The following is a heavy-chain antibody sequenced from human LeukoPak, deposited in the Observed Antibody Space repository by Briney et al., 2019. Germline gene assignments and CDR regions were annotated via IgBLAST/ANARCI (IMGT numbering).Heavy chain of an antibody. CDR2: IYYSGST. D-gene: IGHD1-1*01. Sequence: PSETLSLTCAVSGYSISSSNWWGWIRQPPGQGLEWIGYIYYSGSTYYNPSLKSRVTMSVDTSKNQFSLRLSSVTAVDTAVYYCARNGGVYGNAFDYWGQGTLVTVSS. J-gene: IGHJ4*02. CDR3: ARNGGVYGNAFDY. CDR1: GYSISSSNW. V-gene: IGHV4-28*01.